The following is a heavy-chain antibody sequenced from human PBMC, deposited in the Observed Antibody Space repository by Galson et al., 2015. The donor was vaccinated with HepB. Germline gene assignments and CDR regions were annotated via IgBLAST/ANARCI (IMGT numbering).Heavy chain of an antibody. CDR2: IYPGDSDT. J-gene: IGHJ5*02. CDR3: ARWIVVVPAAIDNWFDP. CDR1: GYSFTSYW. D-gene: IGHD2-2*01. V-gene: IGHV5-51*03. Sequence: QSGAEVKKPGESLKISCKGSGYSFTSYWIGWVRQMPGKGLEWMGIIYPGDSDTRYSPSFQGQVTISADKSISTAYLQWSSLKASDTAMYYCARWIVVVPAAIDNWFDPWGQGTLVTVSS.